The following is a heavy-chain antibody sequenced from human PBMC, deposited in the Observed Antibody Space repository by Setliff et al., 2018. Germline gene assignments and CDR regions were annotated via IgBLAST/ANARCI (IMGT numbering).Heavy chain of an antibody. V-gene: IGHV3-7*01. CDR2: IKQDGSVK. CDR3: AKSDKQLVRGGPDY. CDR1: GFSFSNYW. D-gene: IGHD6-6*01. J-gene: IGHJ4*02. Sequence: PGGSLRLSCAASGFSFSNYWMSWVRQAPGKGLEWVTTIKQDGSVKHYVDSVKGRFTISRDNSKNTLYLQMSSLRVEDTAIYYCAKSDKQLVRGGPDYWGQGTLVTVSS.